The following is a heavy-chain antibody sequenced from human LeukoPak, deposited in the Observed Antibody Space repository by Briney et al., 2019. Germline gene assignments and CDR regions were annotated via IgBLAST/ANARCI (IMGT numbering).Heavy chain of an antibody. J-gene: IGHJ2*01. V-gene: IGHV3-7*03. CDR3: ARAEWSNWYFDL. CDR2: IKQDGSEK. Sequence: QPGGSLRLSCAASGFTFSTYWMNWVRQAPGKGLEWVANIKQDGSEKYYVDSVKGRFTLSRDNAKNSLYLQMNSLRAEDTAVYYCARAEWSNWYFDLWGRGTLVTVSS. CDR1: GFTFSTYW. D-gene: IGHD3-3*01.